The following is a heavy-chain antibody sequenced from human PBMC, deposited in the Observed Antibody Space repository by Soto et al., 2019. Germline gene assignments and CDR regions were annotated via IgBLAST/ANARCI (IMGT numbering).Heavy chain of an antibody. D-gene: IGHD3-3*01. V-gene: IGHV3-48*01. J-gene: IGHJ5*02. CDR3: AREADFLNWFDP. Sequence: EVQLVESGGGLVQPGGSLRLSCAASGFTFSSYSMNWVRQAPGKGLEWVSYISSSSSTIYYADSVKGRVTISRDNAKYSLYLQMNSLRAEDTAVYYCAREADFLNWFDPWGQGTLVTVSS. CDR2: ISSSSSTI. CDR1: GFTFSSYS.